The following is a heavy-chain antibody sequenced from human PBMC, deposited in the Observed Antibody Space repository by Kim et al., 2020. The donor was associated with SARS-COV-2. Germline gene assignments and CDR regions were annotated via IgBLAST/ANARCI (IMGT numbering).Heavy chain of an antibody. Sequence: GGSLRLSCAASGFTFSSYGMHWVRQAPGKGLEWVAVISYDGSNKYYADSVKGRFTISRDNSKNTLYLQMNSLRAEDTAVYYCALYGSGSFYGLDVWGQGTTVTFSS. D-gene: IGHD3-10*01. CDR2: ISYDGSNK. J-gene: IGHJ6*02. V-gene: IGHV3-30*03. CDR1: GFTFSSYG. CDR3: ALYGSGSFYGLDV.